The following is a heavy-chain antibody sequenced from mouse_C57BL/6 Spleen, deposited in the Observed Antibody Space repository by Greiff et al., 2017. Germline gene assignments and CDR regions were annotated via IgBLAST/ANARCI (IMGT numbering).Heavy chain of an antibody. CDR1: GYTFTDYY. V-gene: IGHV1-19*01. Sequence: VQLQQSGPVLVKPGASVKMSCKASGYTFTDYYMNWVKQSHGKSLEWIGVINPYNGGTSYNQKFKGKATLTVDKSSSTAYMELNSLTSEDSAVYYCARGDDYEDFDYWGQGTTLTVSS. D-gene: IGHD2-4*01. CDR2: INPYNGGT. J-gene: IGHJ2*01. CDR3: ARGDDYEDFDY.